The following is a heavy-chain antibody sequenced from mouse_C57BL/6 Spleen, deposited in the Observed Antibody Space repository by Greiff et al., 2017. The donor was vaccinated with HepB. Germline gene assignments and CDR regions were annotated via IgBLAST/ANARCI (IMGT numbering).Heavy chain of an antibody. D-gene: IGHD2-5*01. V-gene: IGHV14-3*01. CDR1: GFTFTNTN. CDR2: IDPANGNT. J-gene: IGHJ4*01. Sequence: VQLQQSVPELVRPGASVKLPCTASGFTFTNTNMHWVKQSPEQGLEWIGRIDPANGNTKYAPKFQGKATITADTSSNTAYLQLSSLTSEDTAIYYCARSNYYAMDYWGQGTSVTVSS. CDR3: ARSNYYAMDY.